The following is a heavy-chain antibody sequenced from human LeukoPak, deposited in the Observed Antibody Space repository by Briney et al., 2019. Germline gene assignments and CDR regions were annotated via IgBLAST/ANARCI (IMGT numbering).Heavy chain of an antibody. V-gene: IGHV3-53*01. D-gene: IGHD4-17*01. CDR3: ASLYYGDYYFDY. CDR2: IYSGGST. Sequence: PGGSLRLSCAASGFTVSSNYMSWVRQAPGKGLEWVSVIYSGGSTYYADSVKGRFTISRDNSKNTLYLQMNSLRAEDTAVYYCASLYYGDYYFDYWGQGTLVTVSS. CDR1: GFTVSSNY. J-gene: IGHJ4*02.